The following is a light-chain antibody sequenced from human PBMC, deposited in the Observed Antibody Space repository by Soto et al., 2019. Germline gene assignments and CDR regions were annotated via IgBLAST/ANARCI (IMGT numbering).Light chain of an antibody. V-gene: IGKV3-11*01. CDR2: DAS. J-gene: IGKJ1*01. CDR3: QQRSNWPPT. Sequence: EIVLTHSPATLSLSPCERATLSFRASQSVSSYLAWYQQKPGQAPRLLIYDASNRATGIPARFSGSGSGTDFTLTISSLEPEDFAVYYCQQRSNWPPTFGQGTKVHIK. CDR1: QSVSSY.